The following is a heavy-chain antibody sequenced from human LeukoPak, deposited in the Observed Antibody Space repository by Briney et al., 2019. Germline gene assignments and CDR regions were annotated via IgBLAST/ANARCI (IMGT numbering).Heavy chain of an antibody. J-gene: IGHJ4*02. D-gene: IGHD4-17*01. CDR2: INSNSGTI. CDR1: GFTFSSYS. CDR3: VYGDYVDY. V-gene: IGHV3-48*04. Sequence: GGSLRLSCAASGFTFSSYSMNWVRQAPGKGLEWVSYINSNSGTIYYADSVKGRFTISRDNAKNSLYLQMNSLRVEDTAVYYCVYGDYVDYWGQGTLVTVSS.